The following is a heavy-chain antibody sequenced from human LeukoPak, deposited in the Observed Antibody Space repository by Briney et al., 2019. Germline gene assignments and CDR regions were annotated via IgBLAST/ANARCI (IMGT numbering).Heavy chain of an antibody. CDR1: GYTFTCYY. D-gene: IGHD3-10*01. Sequence: GASVKVSCKASGYTFTCYYMHWVRQAPGQGLEWMGWINPNSGGTNYGKKFQGRINMPRDTASRTAYTEHNTIRSDDTAVYYCAGDYGSGNCWFLGGRDYFDYWGQGTLVTVSS. J-gene: IGHJ4*02. CDR3: AGDYGSGNCWFLGGRDYFDY. V-gene: IGHV1-2*02. CDR2: INPNSGGT.